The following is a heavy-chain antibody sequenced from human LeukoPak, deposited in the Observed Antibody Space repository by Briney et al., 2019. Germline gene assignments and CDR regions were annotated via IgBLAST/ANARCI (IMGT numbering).Heavy chain of an antibody. CDR3: ARDRRYDSSGYYDRGLEGYYFDY. J-gene: IGHJ4*02. D-gene: IGHD3-22*01. Sequence: ASVTVSFKVSGYTLTELSIHWVRQAPGKGLEWMGGFDPEDGETIYAQKFQGRVTMTRDTSTSTVYMELSSLRSEDTAVYYCARDRRYDSSGYYDRGLEGYYFDYWGQGTLVTVSS. V-gene: IGHV1-24*01. CDR1: GYTLTELS. CDR2: FDPEDGET.